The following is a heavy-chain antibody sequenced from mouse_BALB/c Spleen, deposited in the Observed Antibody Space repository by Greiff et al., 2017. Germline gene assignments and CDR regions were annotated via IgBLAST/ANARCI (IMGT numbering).Heavy chain of an antibody. J-gene: IGHJ3*01. CDR1: GYTFTDYE. V-gene: IGHV1-15*01. Sequence: QVQLKQSGAELVRPGASVKLSCKALGYTFTDYEMHWVKQTPVHGLEWIGAIHPGSGGTAYNQKFKGKATLTADKSSSTAYLELSSLTSEDSAVYYCTRWYYGSSTAWFAYWGQGTLVTVSA. D-gene: IGHD1-1*01. CDR2: IHPGSGGT. CDR3: TRWYYGSSTAWFAY.